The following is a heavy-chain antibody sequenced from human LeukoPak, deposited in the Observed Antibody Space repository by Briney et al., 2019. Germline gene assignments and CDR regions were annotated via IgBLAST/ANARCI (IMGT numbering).Heavy chain of an antibody. J-gene: IGHJ4*02. D-gene: IGHD6-19*01. CDR1: GFTFTAYG. Sequence: GGSLRLSCAASGFTFTAYGMQWVRQAPCKGLEWVAFVRYNGNDKYYADSVKGRFTISRDNSKNTVDLQMDSLRAEDTAVYYCAKAGSGWYAPYWGQGTLVTVS. CDR2: VRYNGNDK. CDR3: AKAGSGWYAPY. V-gene: IGHV3-30*02.